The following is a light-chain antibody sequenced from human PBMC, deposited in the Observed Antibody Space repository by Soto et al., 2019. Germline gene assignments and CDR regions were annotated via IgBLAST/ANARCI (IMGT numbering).Light chain of an antibody. CDR1: QSITSTY. V-gene: IGKV3-20*01. J-gene: IGKJ1*01. Sequence: EIVLTQSPGTLSLSPGERATLSCRASQSITSTYLAWYQQKPGQAPRLLIYGASNRATGIPDRFSGSGSGTALPLTISRLEPEDFVVYCSKQYGSLPPWPSGQGTKWKIK. CDR2: GAS. CDR3: KQYGSLPPWP.